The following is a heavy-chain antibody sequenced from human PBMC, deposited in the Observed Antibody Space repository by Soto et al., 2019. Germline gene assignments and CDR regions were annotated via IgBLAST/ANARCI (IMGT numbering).Heavy chain of an antibody. CDR2: INHSGST. Sequence: SETLSLTCAVYGVSFSDYYWGWIRQPPGKGLEWIGEINHSGSTNYNPSLKSRVTILVDTSKNQFSLKLNSVTAADTAVYYCAGFFGYKYGRVDPWGQGTLVTVSS. J-gene: IGHJ5*02. CDR3: AGFFGYKYGRVDP. V-gene: IGHV4-34*01. D-gene: IGHD5-18*01. CDR1: GVSFSDYY.